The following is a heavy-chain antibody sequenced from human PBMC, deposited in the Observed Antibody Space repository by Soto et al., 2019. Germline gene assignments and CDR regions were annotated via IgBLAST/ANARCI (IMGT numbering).Heavy chain of an antibody. CDR3: ARDLKGETTFVYYYYYIDV. CDR1: GGSISSSSYY. CDR2: IHYSGGT. V-gene: IGHV4-39*02. D-gene: IGHD3-16*01. J-gene: IGHJ6*03. Sequence: PSETLSLTCTGSGGSISSSSYYWGWVRQPPGKGLEWIGGIHYSGGTYYNPSLKSRVTMSVDTSKNQFSLKLSSVTAADTAVYFCARDLKGETTFVYYYYYIDVWGEGTTVTVSS.